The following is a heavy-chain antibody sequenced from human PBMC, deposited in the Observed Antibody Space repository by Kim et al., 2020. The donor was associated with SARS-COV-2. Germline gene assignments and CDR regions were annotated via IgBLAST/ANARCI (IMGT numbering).Heavy chain of an antibody. CDR3: ARDNWNYPPFAPMDV. D-gene: IGHD1-7*01. Sequence: GGSLRLSCAASGFTFSSYSMNWVRQAPGKGLEWVSSISSSSSYIYYADSVKGRFTISRDNAKNSLYLQMNSLRAEDTAVYYCARDNWNYPPFAPMDVWGKGTTVTVSS. CDR2: ISSSSSYI. CDR1: GFTFSSYS. J-gene: IGHJ6*03. V-gene: IGHV3-21*01.